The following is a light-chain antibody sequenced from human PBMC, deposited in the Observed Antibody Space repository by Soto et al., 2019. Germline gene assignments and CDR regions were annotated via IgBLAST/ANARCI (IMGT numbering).Light chain of an antibody. V-gene: IGLV2-14*01. CDR3: SSYTSDITPYV. CDR1: RSDIGSYNY. Sequence: SVLTQPSSSSGSPGQSITISFSGTRSDIGSYNYVAWYQQFPGKTPKILIYGVSNRPSGVSSRFSGSKSGNTASLTTSGLQAEDEADYYCSSYTSDITPYVFGTGTKVTVL. J-gene: IGLJ1*01. CDR2: GVS.